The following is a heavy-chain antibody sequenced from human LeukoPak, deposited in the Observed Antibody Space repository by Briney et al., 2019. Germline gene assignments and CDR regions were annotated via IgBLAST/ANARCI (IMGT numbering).Heavy chain of an antibody. CDR1: GFTFSSYS. J-gene: IGHJ6*03. V-gene: IGHV3-21*01. CDR2: ISSSSSYI. Sequence: GGSLRLSCAASGFTFSSYSMNWVRQAPGKGLEWVSSISSSSSYIYYADSVKGRFTISRDNAKNSLYLQMNSLRAEDTAVYYCARVQGYYYYMGVWGKGTTVTVSS. CDR3: ARVQGYYYYMGV.